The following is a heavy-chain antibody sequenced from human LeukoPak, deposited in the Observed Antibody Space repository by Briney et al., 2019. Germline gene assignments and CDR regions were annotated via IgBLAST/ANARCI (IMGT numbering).Heavy chain of an antibody. J-gene: IGHJ6*03. D-gene: IGHD3/OR15-3a*01. Sequence: GGSLRLSCAASGFAFSSYAIHWVRQAPGKGLEYVSTIGGNGGSTYCANSVKGRFTISRDSSKNTVYLQMGSLRAEDMAVYYCARGGPYYYYYMDVWGKGTTVTVSS. CDR2: IGGNGGST. V-gene: IGHV3-64*01. CDR3: ARGGPYYYYYMDV. CDR1: GFAFSSYA.